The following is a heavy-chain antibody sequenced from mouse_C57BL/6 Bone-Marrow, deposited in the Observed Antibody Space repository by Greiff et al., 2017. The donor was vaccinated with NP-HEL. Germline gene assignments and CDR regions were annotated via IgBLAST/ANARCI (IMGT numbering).Heavy chain of an antibody. V-gene: IGHV6-6*01. D-gene: IGHD1-1*01. CDR2: IRNKANNHAT. J-gene: IGHJ1*03. CDR1: GFTFSDAW. CDR3: TRDYGSSCNWYFDV. Sequence: EVKVEESGGGLVQPGGSMKLSCAASGFTFSDAWMDWVRQSPEKGLEWVAEIRNKANNHATYYAESVKGRFTISRDDSKSSVYLQMNSLRAEDTGIYYCTRDYGSSCNWYFDVWGTGTTVTVSS.